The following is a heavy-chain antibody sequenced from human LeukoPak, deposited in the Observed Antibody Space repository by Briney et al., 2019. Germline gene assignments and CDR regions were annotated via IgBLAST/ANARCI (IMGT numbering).Heavy chain of an antibody. CDR3: AKDVGSSGWFIDQ. CDR1: GFTFSTYG. CDR2: NSGGSL. Sequence: PGGSLRLSCAASGFTFSTYGVYWVRQAPGKGLEWVSSNSGGSLYYADSVKGRFTISRDNSKNTLYLQMNSLRAEDTAVYYCAKDVGSSGWFIDQWGQGTLVTVSS. J-gene: IGHJ4*02. D-gene: IGHD6-19*01. V-gene: IGHV3-23*01.